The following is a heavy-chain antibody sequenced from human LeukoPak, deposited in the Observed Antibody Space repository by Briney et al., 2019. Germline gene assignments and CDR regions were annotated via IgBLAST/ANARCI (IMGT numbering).Heavy chain of an antibody. V-gene: IGHV1-18*01. D-gene: IGHD1-26*01. CDR1: GYTXNRYG. CDR3: ARDTEWEKNPDYFDC. J-gene: IGHJ4*02. CDR2: ISAKNGNT. Sequence: ASVKVSCKASGYTXNRYGISWVRQAPGQGLEWMGWISAKNGNTIYAQKDQGRVTMTTDTSTSTAYMELRSLRSDDTGISYCARDTEWEKNPDYFDCWGQGTLVTVSS.